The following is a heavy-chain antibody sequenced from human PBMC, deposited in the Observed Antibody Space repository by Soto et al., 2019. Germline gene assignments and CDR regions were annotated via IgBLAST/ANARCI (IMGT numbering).Heavy chain of an antibody. CDR3: ARGYGSGSYYYYYYGMDV. V-gene: IGHV4-34*01. CDR2: INHSAST. Sequence: SETLSLTCAVYGGSLSGYYWSWIRQTPGKGLEWIAEINHSASTSYNPSLKSRATISLDTSKNQISLNLSSVTAADTAVYYCARGYGSGSYYYYYYGMDVWGQGTTVTVSS. CDR1: GGSLSGYY. J-gene: IGHJ6*02. D-gene: IGHD3-10*01.